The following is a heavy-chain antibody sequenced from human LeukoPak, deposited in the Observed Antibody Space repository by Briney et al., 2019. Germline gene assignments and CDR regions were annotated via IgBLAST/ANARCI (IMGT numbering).Heavy chain of an antibody. J-gene: IGHJ6*03. V-gene: IGHV4-59*01. CDR1: GGSISSYY. CDR3: ARGDFYYVDV. CDR2: IYYSGST. Sequence: SETLSLTCIVSGGSISSYYWSWIRQPPGKGLEWIGYIYYSGSTNYNPSLKSRVTISVDTSKNQFSLKLSSVTAADTAVYYCARGDFYYVDVWGKGTTVTVSS.